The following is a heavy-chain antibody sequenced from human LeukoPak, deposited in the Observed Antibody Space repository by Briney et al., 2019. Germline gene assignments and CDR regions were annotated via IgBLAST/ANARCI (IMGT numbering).Heavy chain of an antibody. J-gene: IGHJ4*02. D-gene: IGHD6-19*01. CDR2: IYTSGST. CDR1: GDSISSNY. Sequence: SETLSLTCTVSGDSISSNYWSWIRQPPGKGLGWIGYIYTSGSTNYNPALKSRVTTSVDTSKNEFSLKLSSVTAADTAVYYCARSRALAVDFDYWGQGTLVTVSS. CDR3: ARSRALAVDFDY. V-gene: IGHV4-4*09.